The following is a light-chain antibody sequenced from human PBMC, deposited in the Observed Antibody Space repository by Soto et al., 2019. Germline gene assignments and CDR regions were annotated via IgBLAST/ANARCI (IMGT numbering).Light chain of an antibody. V-gene: IGKV3-20*01. J-gene: IGKJ1*01. CDR3: QQYDRSPLT. Sequence: PITLTASPGERVTLSCRASQFVSTRLAWYQQKPGQAPKLLIYGASSRATGIPDRFSGSGSGTDFTLTISRLQPDDFATYYCQQYDRSPLTFGEGTKV. CDR1: QFVSTR. CDR2: GAS.